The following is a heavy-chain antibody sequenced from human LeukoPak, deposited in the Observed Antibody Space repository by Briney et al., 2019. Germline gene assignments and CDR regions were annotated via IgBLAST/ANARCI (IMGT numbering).Heavy chain of an antibody. V-gene: IGHV3-53*01. Sequence: PGGSLRLSCAASGFTVSSNYMSWVRQAPGKGLEWVSVIYSGGSTYYADSVKGRFTISRDNSKNTLYLQMNSLRAEDTAVYYCARVLHDYGDYWWFDPWGQGTLVTVSS. D-gene: IGHD4-17*01. CDR2: IYSGGST. CDR1: GFTVSSNY. CDR3: ARVLHDYGDYWWFDP. J-gene: IGHJ5*02.